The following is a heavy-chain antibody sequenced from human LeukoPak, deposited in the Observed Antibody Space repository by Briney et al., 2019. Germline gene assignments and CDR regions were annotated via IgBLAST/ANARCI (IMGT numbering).Heavy chain of an antibody. D-gene: IGHD6-19*01. Sequence: GGSLRLSCAASGSTFSSYGMHWVRQAPGKGLEWVAFIRYDGSNKYYADSVKGRFTISRDNSKNTLYLQMNSLRAEDTAVYYCAKEGRSGWYASGYFDYXGXGTLVTVSS. V-gene: IGHV3-30*02. CDR2: IRYDGSNK. J-gene: IGHJ4*02. CDR1: GSTFSSYG. CDR3: AKEGRSGWYASGYFDY.